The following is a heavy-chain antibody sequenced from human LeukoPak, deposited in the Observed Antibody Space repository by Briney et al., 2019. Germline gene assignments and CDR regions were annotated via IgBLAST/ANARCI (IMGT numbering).Heavy chain of an antibody. Sequence: GGSLRLSCAASGFTVSSNYMSWVRQAPGKGLEWVSVIYSGGSTYYADSVKGRFTISRDNSKNTLYLQMNSLRAEDTAVYYCARDIAVAGMDYWGQGTLVTVSS. V-gene: IGHV3-66*01. J-gene: IGHJ4*02. CDR3: ARDIAVAGMDY. CDR2: IYSGGST. CDR1: GFTVSSNY. D-gene: IGHD6-19*01.